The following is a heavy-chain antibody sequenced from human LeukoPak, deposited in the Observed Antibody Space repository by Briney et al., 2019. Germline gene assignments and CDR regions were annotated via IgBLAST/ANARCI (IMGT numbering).Heavy chain of an antibody. D-gene: IGHD6-19*01. V-gene: IGHV4-59*08. CDR2: IYYSGST. J-gene: IGHJ4*02. CDR1: GGSISSYY. CDR3: ARHGYSSAWYAGGFDY. Sequence: SETLSLTCTVSGGSISSYYWSWIRQPPGKGLEWIGYIYYSGSTNYNPPLKSRVTISVDTSKNQFSLKLSSATAADTAVYYCARHGYSSAWYAGGFDYWGQGTLVSVSS.